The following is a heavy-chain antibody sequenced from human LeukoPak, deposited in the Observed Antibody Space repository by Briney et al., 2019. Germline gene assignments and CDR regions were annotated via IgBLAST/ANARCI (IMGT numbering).Heavy chain of an antibody. D-gene: IGHD2-2*01. CDR1: GYSRSNYY. J-gene: IGHJ4*02. Sequence: ASVKVSCKASGYSRSNYYMHWVRQAPGQGLEWMGWINPNSGGTNYAQKFQGRVTMTRDTSISTAYMELSRLRSDDTAVYYCARVKWAVYQLLDYWGQGTLVTVSS. CDR3: ARVKWAVYQLLDY. V-gene: IGHV1-2*02. CDR2: INPNSGGT.